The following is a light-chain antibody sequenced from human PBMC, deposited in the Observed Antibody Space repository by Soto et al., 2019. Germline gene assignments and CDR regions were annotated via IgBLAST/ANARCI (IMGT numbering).Light chain of an antibody. CDR2: DAS. J-gene: IGKJ1*01. CDR3: QQSYSSPPT. V-gene: IGKV1-5*01. CDR1: QSINNW. Sequence: DVQMTQSPSTLSASVGDRVAITCRASQSINNWLAWYQLKPGKAPKLLIYDASTLESGVPSRFSGSRSGPDFTLTISSLQPEDFATYYCQQSYSSPPTFGQGTKVDI.